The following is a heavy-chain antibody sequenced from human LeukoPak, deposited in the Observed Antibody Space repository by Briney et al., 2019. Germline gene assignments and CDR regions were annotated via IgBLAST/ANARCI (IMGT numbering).Heavy chain of an antibody. CDR1: GGSISSGGYS. J-gene: IGHJ4*02. V-gene: IGHV4-30-2*02. D-gene: IGHD3-10*01. Sequence: PSETLSLTCAVSGGSISSGGYSWSWIRQPPGKGLEWIGYIYHSGSTYYNPSLKSRVTISVDTSKNQFSLKLSSVTAADTAVYYCASHSGDRGEDYFDYWGQGTLVTVSS. CDR3: ASHSGDRGEDYFDY. CDR2: IYHSGST.